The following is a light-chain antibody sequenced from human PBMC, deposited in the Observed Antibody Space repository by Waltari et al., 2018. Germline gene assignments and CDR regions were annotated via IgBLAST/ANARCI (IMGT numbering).Light chain of an antibody. J-gene: IGLJ2*01. CDR1: SLATFY. CDR2: GKN. V-gene: IGLV3-19*01. CDR3: NSLDTSGKHVL. Sequence: SSELTQDPVVSVALGQTVTITCKGRSLATFYANWYQQRLGRAPVLVFEGKNSRPSGIPDRCSGSNSGTSASLTITGTQAEDEVAYYCNSLDTSGKHVLFGGGTTLTVL.